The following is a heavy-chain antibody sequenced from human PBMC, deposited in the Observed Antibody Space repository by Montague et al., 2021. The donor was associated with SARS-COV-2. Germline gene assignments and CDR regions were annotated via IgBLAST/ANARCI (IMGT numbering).Heavy chain of an antibody. CDR2: INRSGST. V-gene: IGHV4-34*01. Sequence: SETLSLTCAVSGGSFSDNFWTWIRQTPGKGLEWIGGINRSGSTNYNLSLKSRLSISIDTSKTQFYLNLRSSTAADTAIYYCARIGYYDRSGFSDFVRWFDPWGPGTLVTVSS. J-gene: IGHJ5*02. D-gene: IGHD3-22*01. CDR3: ARIGYYDRSGFSDFVRWFDP. CDR1: GGSFSDNF.